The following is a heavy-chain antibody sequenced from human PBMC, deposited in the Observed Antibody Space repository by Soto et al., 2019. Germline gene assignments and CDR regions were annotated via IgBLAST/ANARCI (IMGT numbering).Heavy chain of an antibody. V-gene: IGHV3-23*01. D-gene: IGHD2-15*01. CDR2: ISGSGGST. J-gene: IGHJ3*02. CDR1: GISVLSDG. Sequence: PWGSLRQCWAAGGISVLSDGLHWVRPAPGKGLEWVSAISGSGGSTYYADPVKGRFPISRDNSQNTLYLQMNSLRAEDTAVYYCAKVGLQESDAFDIWGQGTMVTVSS. CDR3: AKVGLQESDAFDI.